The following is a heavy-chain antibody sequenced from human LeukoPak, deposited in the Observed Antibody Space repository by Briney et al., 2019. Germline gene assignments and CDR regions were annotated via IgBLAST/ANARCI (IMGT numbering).Heavy chain of an antibody. CDR3: ARGSGWYFY. J-gene: IGHJ4*02. CDR2: INHSGST. Sequence: SETLSLTCAVYGGSFSGYYWSWIRQPPGKGLEWIGEINHSGSTNYNPSLKSRVTISVDTSKNQFSLKLSSVTAADTAVYYCARGSGWYFYWGQGTLVTVSS. D-gene: IGHD6-13*01. V-gene: IGHV4-34*01. CDR1: GGSFSGYY.